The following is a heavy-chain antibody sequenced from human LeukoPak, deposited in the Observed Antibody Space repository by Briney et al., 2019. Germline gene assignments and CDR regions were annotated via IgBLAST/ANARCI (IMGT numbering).Heavy chain of an antibody. D-gene: IGHD6-13*01. CDR3: ARGFLAAGGPYYYYYMDV. CDR2: ISAYNGNT. V-gene: IGHV1-18*01. CDR1: GYTFTSYG. Sequence: ASVKVSCKSSGYTFTSYGISWVRQAPGQGLEWMGWISAYNGNTNYAQKLQGRVTMTTDTSTSTAYMELRSLRSDDTAVYYCARGFLAAGGPYYYYYMDVWGKGTTVTVSS. J-gene: IGHJ6*03.